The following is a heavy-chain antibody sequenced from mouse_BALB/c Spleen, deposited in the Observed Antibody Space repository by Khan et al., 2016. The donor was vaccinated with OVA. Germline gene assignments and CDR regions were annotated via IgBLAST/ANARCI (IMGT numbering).Heavy chain of an antibody. CDR1: GFSLTSYG. Sequence: QVQLKESGPGLVAPSQCLSITCTVSGFSLTSYGVHWVRQPPGKGLEWLVVIWSDGKTTYNSTLKSRLSISKDNSKSTAVLKMISLQTEDTAMYYCARNTHMNTTEMDYWGQGTSVTVSS. CDR2: IWSDGKT. CDR3: ARNTHMNTTEMDY. J-gene: IGHJ4*01. V-gene: IGHV2-6*02. D-gene: IGHD2-4*01.